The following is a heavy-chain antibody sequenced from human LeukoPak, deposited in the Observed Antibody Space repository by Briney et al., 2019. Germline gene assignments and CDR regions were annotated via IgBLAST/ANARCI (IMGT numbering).Heavy chain of an antibody. D-gene: IGHD2-2*01. V-gene: IGHV3-74*01. Sequence: PGGSLRLSCAASGFTFSSYWMHWVRQAPGKGLVWVSRINTDGNTTAYADSVKGRFAISRDNAKNTLYLQMNTLSPEDTAVYYCVRGLTYCSSTTCLDYYYYMDVWGKGTTVTVSS. J-gene: IGHJ6*03. CDR3: VRGLTYCSSTTCLDYYYYMDV. CDR1: GFTFSSYW. CDR2: INTDGNTT.